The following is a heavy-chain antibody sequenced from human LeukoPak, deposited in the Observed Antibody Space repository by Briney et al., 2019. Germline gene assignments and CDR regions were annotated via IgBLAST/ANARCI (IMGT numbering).Heavy chain of an antibody. CDR2: ISASGGTT. CDR1: GFMFSNYV. D-gene: IGHD3-10*01. CDR3: ARDGGYYGSGSYYNPSY. Sequence: GGSLRLSCAAAGFMFSNYVMYWVRQAPGKGLEWVSVISASGGTTDYADSVKGRFTISRDDSKNTLYLQMNSLRAEDTAVYYCARDGGYYGSGSYYNPSYWGQGTLVTVSS. J-gene: IGHJ4*02. V-gene: IGHV3-23*01.